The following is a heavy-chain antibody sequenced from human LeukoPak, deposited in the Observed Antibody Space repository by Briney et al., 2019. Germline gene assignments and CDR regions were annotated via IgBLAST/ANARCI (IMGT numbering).Heavy chain of an antibody. Sequence: GESLKISCKGSGYSFTSYWIGWVRQMPGKGLEWMGIIYPGDSDTRYSPSFPGQVTISAHKSISTAYLQWSSLEASDTAMYYCARHNGRAYYDILTGYYPPYYYYYYMDVWGKGTTVTVSS. J-gene: IGHJ6*03. CDR1: GYSFTSYW. CDR2: IYPGDSDT. D-gene: IGHD3-9*01. V-gene: IGHV5-51*01. CDR3: ARHNGRAYYDILTGYYPPYYYYYYMDV.